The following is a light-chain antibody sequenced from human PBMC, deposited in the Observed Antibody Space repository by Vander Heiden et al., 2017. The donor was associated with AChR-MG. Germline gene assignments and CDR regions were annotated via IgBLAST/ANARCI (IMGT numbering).Light chain of an antibody. CDR2: SDD. V-gene: IGLV1-44*01. CDR1: SSNIGSNS. CDR3: ATWDDSLTAYF. Sequence: QSVLAQPPSASATPGQRVTVSCSWSSSNIGSNSVNLYQQVPGRAPKLLIHSDDHRPSGVPDRFSGARSGTSASLAITGLQSEDEAVYYCATWDDSLTAYFFGPGTTVTVL. J-gene: IGLJ1*01.